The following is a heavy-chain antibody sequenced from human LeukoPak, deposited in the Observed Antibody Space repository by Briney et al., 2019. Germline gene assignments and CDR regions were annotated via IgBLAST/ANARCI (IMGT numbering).Heavy chain of an antibody. CDR1: GFTFTSYN. CDR2: ISSSTI. J-gene: IGHJ3*02. Sequence: GGSLRLSCAASGFTFTSYNMNWVRQAPGKGLEWVSYISSSTIYYADSVKGRVTISRDNAKNSLYLQMNSLRAEDTAVYYCARDRVGSGDAFDIWGQGTMVTVSS. D-gene: IGHD3-10*01. V-gene: IGHV3-48*01. CDR3: ARDRVGSGDAFDI.